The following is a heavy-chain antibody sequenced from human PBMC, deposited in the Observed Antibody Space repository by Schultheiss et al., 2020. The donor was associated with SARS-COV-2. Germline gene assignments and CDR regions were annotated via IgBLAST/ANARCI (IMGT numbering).Heavy chain of an antibody. J-gene: IGHJ3*02. V-gene: IGHV3-30*03. D-gene: IGHD2-2*01. CDR2: ISYDGSNK. CDR3: ARDGCSTSCFDAFDI. Sequence: GGSLRLSCAASGFTFSDYYMSWIRQAPGKGLEWVAVISYDGSNKYYADSVKGRFTISRDNSKNTLYLQMNSLRAEDTAVYYCARDGCSTSCFDAFDIWGQGTMVTVSS. CDR1: GFTFSDYY.